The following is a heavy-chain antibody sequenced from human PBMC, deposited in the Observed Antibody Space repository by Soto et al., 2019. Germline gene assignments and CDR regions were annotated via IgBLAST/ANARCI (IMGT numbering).Heavy chain of an antibody. D-gene: IGHD1-26*01. CDR3: ARLGGRGSKPHDY. Sequence: LSLTCTVSGGSISSSAYFWGWIRQPPGKGLEWIGSIYYSGSSYYNPSLKSRVTISVDTSKNQFSLNLSSVTAADTAVYYCARLGGRGSKPHDYWGQGTLVTVPS. CDR1: GGSISSSAYF. V-gene: IGHV4-39*01. CDR2: IYYSGSS. J-gene: IGHJ4*02.